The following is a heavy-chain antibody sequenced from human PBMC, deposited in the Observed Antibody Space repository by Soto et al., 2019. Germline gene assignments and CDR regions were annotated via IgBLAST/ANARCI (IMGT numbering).Heavy chain of an antibody. D-gene: IGHD3-22*01. CDR1: GFTFTSFG. Sequence: PGGSLRLSCTASGFTFTSFGMTWVRQAPGRGLEWVSHINSGGSVILYADSVKGRVTISRDNSKNSLYLEMNSLSPDDTAVYFCARDEDGTYEFDYWGQGTLVTVSS. CDR3: ARDEDGTYEFDY. J-gene: IGHJ4*02. V-gene: IGHV3-48*04. CDR2: INSGGSVI.